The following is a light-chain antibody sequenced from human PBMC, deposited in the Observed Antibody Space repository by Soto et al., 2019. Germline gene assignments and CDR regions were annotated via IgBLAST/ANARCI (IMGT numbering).Light chain of an antibody. Sequence: EIVMTQSPATLSVSPGEGATLSCRASQSVSIHLAWYQQTPGQAPRLLICSASTRATGIPARFSGSGSGTEFTLTISSLQSEDFAVYYCQQYNKWPDTFGQGTKLEIK. V-gene: IGKV3-15*01. CDR3: QQYNKWPDT. CDR1: QSVSIH. CDR2: SAS. J-gene: IGKJ2*01.